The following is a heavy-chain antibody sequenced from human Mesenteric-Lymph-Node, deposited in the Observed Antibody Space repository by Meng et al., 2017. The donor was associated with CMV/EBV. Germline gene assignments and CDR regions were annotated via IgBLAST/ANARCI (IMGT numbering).Heavy chain of an antibody. V-gene: IGHV5-51*01. J-gene: IGHJ6*02. Sequence: KVSCKGSGYSFTSYHIGWVRQMPGKGLELMGIIYPGDSDTTYSPSFQGQVTISADRSISTAYLQWSSLKASDTAMYYCARYEMGYFYYGMDVWGQGTTVTVSS. CDR3: ARYEMGYFYYGMDV. D-gene: IGHD5-24*01. CDR2: IYPGDSDT. CDR1: GYSFTSYH.